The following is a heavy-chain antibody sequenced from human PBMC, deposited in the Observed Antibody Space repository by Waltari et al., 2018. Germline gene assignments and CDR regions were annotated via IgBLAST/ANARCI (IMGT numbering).Heavy chain of an antibody. V-gene: IGHV1-69*15. CDR1: TFSSYA. Sequence: TFSSYAISWVRPAPGQGLEWMGRIIPIFGTANYAQKFQGRVTITADESTSTAYMELSSLRSEDTAVYYCARPVYYDSSGYYPYYYYYGMDVWGQGTTVTVSS. CDR3: ARPVYYDSSGYYPYYYYYGMDV. D-gene: IGHD3-22*01. J-gene: IGHJ6*02. CDR2: IIPIFGTA.